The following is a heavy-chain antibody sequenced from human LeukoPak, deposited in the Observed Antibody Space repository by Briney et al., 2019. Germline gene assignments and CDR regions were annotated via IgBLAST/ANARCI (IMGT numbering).Heavy chain of an antibody. J-gene: IGHJ4*02. CDR1: GFTFSSYG. Sequence: GGSLRLSCAASGFTFSSYGMHWVRQAPGKGLEWVAVISYDGSNKYYADSVKGRFTISRDNSKNTLYLQMNSLRAEDTAVYYCARDPPRLYGDYLGGDYWGQGTLVTVSS. V-gene: IGHV3-30*03. CDR2: ISYDGSNK. CDR3: ARDPPRLYGDYLGGDY. D-gene: IGHD4-17*01.